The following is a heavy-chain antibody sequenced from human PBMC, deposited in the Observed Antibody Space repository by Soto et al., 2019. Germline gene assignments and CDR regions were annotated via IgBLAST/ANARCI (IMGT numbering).Heavy chain of an antibody. CDR2: IIPIFGTA. Sequence: GASVKVSCKASGGTFSSYAISWVRQAPGQGLEWMGGIIPIFGTANYAQKFQGRVTITADKSTSTAYMELSSLRSEDTAVYYCARVDIVVVPAAIGYYYYYGMDFWGQGTTVTVSS. V-gene: IGHV1-69*06. CDR1: GGTFSSYA. J-gene: IGHJ6*02. D-gene: IGHD2-2*02. CDR3: ARVDIVVVPAAIGYYYYYGMDF.